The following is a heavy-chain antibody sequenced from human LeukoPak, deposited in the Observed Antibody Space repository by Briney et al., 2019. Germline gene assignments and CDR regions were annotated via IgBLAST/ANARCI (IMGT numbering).Heavy chain of an antibody. CDR2: ISWNSGSI. CDR1: GFTFDDYA. CDR3: ARSRYRPIFDY. J-gene: IGHJ4*02. V-gene: IGHV3-9*01. D-gene: IGHD5-18*01. Sequence: GGSLRLSCAASGFTFDDYAMHWVRQAPGKGLEWVSGISWNSGSIGYADSVKGRFTISRDNAKNSLYLQMNSLRAEDTAVYYCARSRYRPIFDYWGQGTLVTVSS.